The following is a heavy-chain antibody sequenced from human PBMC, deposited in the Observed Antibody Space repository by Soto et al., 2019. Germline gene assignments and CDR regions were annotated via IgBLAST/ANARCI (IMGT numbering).Heavy chain of an antibody. V-gene: IGHV3-9*01. J-gene: IGHJ4*02. CDR2: ISWNSGSI. CDR1: GFTFNEYA. D-gene: IGHD3-10*01. CDR3: AKRAFRSGSPSQNFFDN. Sequence: SLRLSCAASGFTFNEYAIHWVRQAPGRGLEWVSGISWNSGSIGYADSVKGRFTISRDNAKNSLYLQMDSLRPEDTALYYCAKRAFRSGSPSQNFFDNWGQGTLVTVSS.